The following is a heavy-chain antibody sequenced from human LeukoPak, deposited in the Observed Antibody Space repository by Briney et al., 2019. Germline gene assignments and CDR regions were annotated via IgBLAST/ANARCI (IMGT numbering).Heavy chain of an antibody. CDR3: ARVMDYYDGTGYPPPAAADY. D-gene: IGHD3-22*01. Sequence: ASVKVSCKASGYTFTGYYMHWVRQAPGQGLEWMGWINPNSGGTNYAQKFQGRVTMTRDTSISTAYMELSRLRSDDTAVYYCARVMDYYDGTGYPPPAAADYWGQGTLVTVSS. CDR1: GYTFTGYY. V-gene: IGHV1-2*02. CDR2: INPNSGGT. J-gene: IGHJ4*02.